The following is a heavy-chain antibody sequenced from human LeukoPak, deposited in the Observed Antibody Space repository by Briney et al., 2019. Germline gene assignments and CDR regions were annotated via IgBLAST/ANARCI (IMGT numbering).Heavy chain of an antibody. Sequence: PGVSLRLSCAASGFSFSSYGMDWVRQAPGKGLEWVAFIRYDGNNKDYADSIKGRFTISRDNSKNTLYLQMKSLRVEDTAVYYCAKGYGDLVAFDIWGQGTMVTVSS. CDR3: AKGYGDLVAFDI. V-gene: IGHV3-30*02. J-gene: IGHJ3*02. CDR1: GFSFSSYG. D-gene: IGHD4-17*01. CDR2: IRYDGNNK.